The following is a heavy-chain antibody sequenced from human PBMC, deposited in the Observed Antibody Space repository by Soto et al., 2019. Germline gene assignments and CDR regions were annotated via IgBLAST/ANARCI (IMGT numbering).Heavy chain of an antibody. D-gene: IGHD6-19*01. J-gene: IGHJ4*02. CDR3: ARVGVQWLVNDYFDY. CDR2: IIPIFGTA. V-gene: IGHV1-69*06. CDR1: GGTFSSYA. Sequence: ASVKVSCKASGGTFSSYAISWVRQAPGQGLEWMGGIIPIFGTANYAQKFQGRVTITADKSTSTAYMELSSLRSEDTAVYYCARVGVQWLVNDYFDYWGQGTLVTVSS.